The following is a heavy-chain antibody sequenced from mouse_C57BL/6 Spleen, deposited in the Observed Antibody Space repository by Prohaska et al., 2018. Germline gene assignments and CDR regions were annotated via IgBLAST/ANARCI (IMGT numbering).Heavy chain of an antibody. Sequence: EVKLLQSGGGLVQPGGSMKLSCAASGIDFSRSWRSWVRRPPGKGIEWIGEINPDSSTINYAPSLKDKFIISRDNAKNTLYLQMSKVRSEDTALYYCARNWDYGIDYGGQGTSVTVSS. CDR2: INPDSSTI. CDR3: ARNWDYGIDY. J-gene: IGHJ4*01. V-gene: IGHV4-1*01. D-gene: IGHD4-1*01. CDR1: GIDFSRSW.